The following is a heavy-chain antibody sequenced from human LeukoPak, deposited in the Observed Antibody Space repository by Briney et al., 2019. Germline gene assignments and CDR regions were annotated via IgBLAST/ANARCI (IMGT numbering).Heavy chain of an antibody. CDR1: GGTFSSYA. Sequence: ASVKVSCKASGGTFSSYAISWVRQAPGQGPEWMGGIIPIFGTANYAQKFQGRVTITADKSTSTAYMELSSLRSEDTAVYYCARRAGIGYYDILTGYYAWFDPWGQGTLVTVSS. CDR3: ARRAGIGYYDILTGYYAWFDP. D-gene: IGHD3-9*01. CDR2: IIPIFGTA. J-gene: IGHJ5*02. V-gene: IGHV1-69*06.